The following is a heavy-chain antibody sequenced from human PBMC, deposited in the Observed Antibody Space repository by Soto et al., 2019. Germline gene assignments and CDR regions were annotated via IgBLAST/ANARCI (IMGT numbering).Heavy chain of an antibody. V-gene: IGHV4-34*01. J-gene: IGHJ4*02. D-gene: IGHD6-19*01. CDR3: ARWGSGWYYFDY. CDR2: INHSGST. Sequence: SETLSLTCAVYGGSFSGYYWSWIRQPPGKGLEWIGEINHSGSTNYNPSLKSRVTISVDTSKNQFSLKLSSVTAADTAVYYCARWGSGWYYFDYWGQGALVTVSS. CDR1: GGSFSGYY.